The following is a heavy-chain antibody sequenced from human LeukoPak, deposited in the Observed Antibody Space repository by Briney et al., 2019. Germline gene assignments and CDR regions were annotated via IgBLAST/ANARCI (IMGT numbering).Heavy chain of an antibody. CDR2: INPNSGGT. V-gene: IGHV1-2*02. Sequence: GASVKVSCKASGYTFTGYYMHWVRQAPGQGLEWMGWINPNSGGTNYAQKFQGRVTMTRDTSISTAYMELSRLRSDDTAVYYCARDGTIFGVAAFDYWGQGTLVTVSS. D-gene: IGHD3-3*01. CDR3: ARDGTIFGVAAFDY. J-gene: IGHJ4*02. CDR1: GYTFTGYY.